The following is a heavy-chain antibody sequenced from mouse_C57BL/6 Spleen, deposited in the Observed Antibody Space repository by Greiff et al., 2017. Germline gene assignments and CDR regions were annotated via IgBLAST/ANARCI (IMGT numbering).Heavy chain of an antibody. CDR1: GYTFTDYY. Sequence: VQLQQSGAELVRPGASVKLSCKASGYTFTDYYINWVKQRPGQGLEWIARIYPGSGNTYYNEKFKGKATLTAEKSSSTAYMQLSSPTSEDSAVYFCARGGNYDYFDYWGQGTTLTVSS. J-gene: IGHJ2*01. D-gene: IGHD2-1*01. CDR2: IYPGSGNT. CDR3: ARGGNYDYFDY. V-gene: IGHV1-76*01.